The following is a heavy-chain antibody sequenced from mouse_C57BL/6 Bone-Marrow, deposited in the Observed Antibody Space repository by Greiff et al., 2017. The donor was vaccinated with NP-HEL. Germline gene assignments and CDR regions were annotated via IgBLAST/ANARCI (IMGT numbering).Heavy chain of an antibody. D-gene: IGHD2-4*01. Sequence: EVQLQQSGPELVKPGASVKISCKASGYTFTDYYMNWVKQSHGKSLEWIGDINPNNGGTSYNQKFKGKATLTVDKSSSTAYMELRSLTSEDSAVYYCARDYDYYYAMDYWGQGTSVTVSS. CDR3: ARDYDYYYAMDY. CDR2: INPNNGGT. V-gene: IGHV1-26*01. CDR1: GYTFTDYY. J-gene: IGHJ4*01.